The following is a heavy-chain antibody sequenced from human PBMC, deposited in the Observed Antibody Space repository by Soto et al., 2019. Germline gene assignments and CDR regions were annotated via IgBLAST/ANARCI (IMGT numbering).Heavy chain of an antibody. J-gene: IGHJ3*02. D-gene: IGHD2-15*01. V-gene: IGHV4-39*01. CDR2: IYYSGST. Sequence: SETLCVTWTLSGGSISSSSYYWGWIRQPPGKGLDWIGSIYYSGSTYYNPSLKSRVTISVDTSKNQFSLKLSSVTAADTAVYYCAPLSGGSFAGGDAFDIWGQGTMVTVSS. CDR3: APLSGGSFAGGDAFDI. CDR1: GGSISSSSYY.